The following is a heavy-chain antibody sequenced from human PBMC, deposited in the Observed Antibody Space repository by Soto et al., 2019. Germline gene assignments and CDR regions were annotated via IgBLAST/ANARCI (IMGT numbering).Heavy chain of an antibody. CDR3: ARAVQQLVRVKNFHL. CDR2: ISDSGNT. CDR1: SDSLSSGGFY. V-gene: IGHV4-31*03. D-gene: IGHD6-13*01. Sequence: QVQLQESGPGLVEPSQTLSLTCSVSSDSLSSGGFYWGWIRRHPEKGLEWIGSISDSGNTYYNPSLKSRLTISMGPSKNQFSLNLSSMTAADTAVYYCARAVQQLVRVKNFHLWGRGTLVTVSS. J-gene: IGHJ2*01.